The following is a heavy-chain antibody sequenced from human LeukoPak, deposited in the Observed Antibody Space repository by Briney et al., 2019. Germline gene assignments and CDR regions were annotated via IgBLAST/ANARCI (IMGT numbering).Heavy chain of an antibody. CDR2: IDWDDDK. J-gene: IGHJ4*02. CDR1: GFSLSTSGMR. Sequence: SGPTLVNPTQTLTLTCTFSGFSLSTSGMRVSWIRQPPGKALEWLARIDWDDDKLYSTSLKTRLTISKDTSKNQVVPTMTNMDPVDTATYYCARNIVATTTFLFDYWGQGTLVTVSS. CDR3: ARNIVATTTFLFDY. V-gene: IGHV2-70*04. D-gene: IGHD5-12*01.